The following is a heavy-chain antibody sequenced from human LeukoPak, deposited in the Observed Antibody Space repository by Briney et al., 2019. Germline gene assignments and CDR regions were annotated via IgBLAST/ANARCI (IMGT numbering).Heavy chain of an antibody. Sequence: PGGSLRLSCAASGLTFSNYAMSWVREAPGEGLEWVSRISGDGRNINYADSVRGRFTISRDNAKNTLYLQMNTLRVEDTAVYYCTRDLMDYDVSTGLHHYYMDVWGQGTTVTVSS. CDR2: ISGDGRNI. CDR3: TRDLMDYDVSTGLHHYYMDV. D-gene: IGHD3-9*01. J-gene: IGHJ6*02. V-gene: IGHV3-74*01. CDR1: GLTFSNYA.